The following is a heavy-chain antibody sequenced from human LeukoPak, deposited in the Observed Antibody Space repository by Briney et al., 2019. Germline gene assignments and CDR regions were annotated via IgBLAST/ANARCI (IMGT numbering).Heavy chain of an antibody. CDR1: GFTFSSYG. V-gene: IGHV3-30*18. D-gene: IGHD3-10*01. Sequence: PGGSLRLSCAASGFTFSSYGMHWVRQDPGKGLEWVAVISYDGSNKYYTDSVKGRFTISRDNSKNTLYLQMNSLRAEDTAVYYCAKAEDGSGALGFDPWGQGTLVTVSS. CDR2: ISYDGSNK. CDR3: AKAEDGSGALGFDP. J-gene: IGHJ5*02.